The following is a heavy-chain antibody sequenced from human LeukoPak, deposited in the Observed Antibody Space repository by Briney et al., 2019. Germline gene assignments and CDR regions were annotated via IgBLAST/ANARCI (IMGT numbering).Heavy chain of an antibody. CDR2: ITGICGST. D-gene: IGHD3-10*01. V-gene: IGHV3-23*01. CDR1: GFTFSSYG. Sequence: GGSLRLSCAASGFTFSSYGMSWGRKAPGKGLEWVSTITGICGSTYYADSAKGRFTISRVTSKNTLYLQMTSLRAEDTAVYYCAKGLFWFGEFSAPDYWGQGTLVTVSS. J-gene: IGHJ4*02. CDR3: AKGLFWFGEFSAPDY.